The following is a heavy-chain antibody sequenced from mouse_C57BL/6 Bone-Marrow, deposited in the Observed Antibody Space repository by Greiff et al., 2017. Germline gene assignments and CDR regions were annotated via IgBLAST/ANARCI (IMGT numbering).Heavy chain of an antibody. CDR2: IHPNSGST. J-gene: IGHJ3*01. D-gene: IGHD1-1*01. Sequence: VQLQQPGAELVKPGASVKLSCKASGYTFTSYSMHWVKQSPGQGLEWIGMIHPNSGSTNYNETFKSKATLTVDKSSSTAYMQLSSLTSEDSAVYYCTTTTVPGFAYWGQGTLVTVSA. CDR1: GYTFTSYS. CDR3: TTTTVPGFAY. V-gene: IGHV1-64*01.